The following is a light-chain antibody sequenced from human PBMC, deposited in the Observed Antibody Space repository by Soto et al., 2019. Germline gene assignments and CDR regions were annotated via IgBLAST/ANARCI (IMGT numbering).Light chain of an antibody. V-gene: IGLV3-21*02. CDR2: DDS. J-gene: IGLJ1*01. Sequence: LTQSPSVSVAPGQTAMITCGGDNIGTKTVHWFQQRPGQAPVLVVFDDSGRPSGIPERFSGSNSGTTATLTISRVEAGDEADYYCQVWDSSLLHHVFGTGTKVTVL. CDR1: NIGTKT. CDR3: QVWDSSLLHHV.